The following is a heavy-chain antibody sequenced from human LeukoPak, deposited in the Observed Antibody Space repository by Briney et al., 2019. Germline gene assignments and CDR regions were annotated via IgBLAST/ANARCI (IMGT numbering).Heavy chain of an antibody. CDR2: INQAGSDR. Sequence: PGGSLRLSCAASGFTFSGHRMSWVRQAPGKGLEWVANINQAGSDRYYVDSVEGRFTISRDNAKNSLYLQMNSLRAEDTDVYFCARLPFSGYAYFDYWGQGTLVTVSS. CDR3: ARLPFSGYAYFDY. D-gene: IGHD5-12*01. J-gene: IGHJ4*02. CDR1: GFTFSGHR. V-gene: IGHV3-7*01.